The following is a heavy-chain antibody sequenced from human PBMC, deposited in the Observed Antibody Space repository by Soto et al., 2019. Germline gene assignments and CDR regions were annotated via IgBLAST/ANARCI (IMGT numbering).Heavy chain of an antibody. D-gene: IGHD3-10*01. J-gene: IGHJ6*02. CDR3: ARSALGSGPGTDGMDV. Sequence: EVQLVESGGGLVKPGGSLRLSCAASGFTFSSYSMNWVRQAPGKGLEWVSSISSSSSYIYYADSVKGRFTISRDNAKNSLYLQMNSLRAEDTAVYYCARSALGSGPGTDGMDVWGQGTTVTVSS. V-gene: IGHV3-21*01. CDR2: ISSSSSYI. CDR1: GFTFSSYS.